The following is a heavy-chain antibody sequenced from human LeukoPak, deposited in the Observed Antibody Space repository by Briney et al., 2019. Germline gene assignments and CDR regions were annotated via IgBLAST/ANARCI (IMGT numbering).Heavy chain of an antibody. V-gene: IGHV4-39*01. CDR2: IYYSGST. CDR1: GGSISSSSYY. J-gene: IGHJ4*02. D-gene: IGHD3-22*01. CDR3: ARLDYDSSGNPDY. Sequence: PSETLSLTCTVSGGSISSSSYYWGWLRQPPGKGLEWIGSIYYSGSTYYNPSLKSRVTISVDTSKNQFSLKLSSVTAADTAVYYCARLDYDSSGNPDYWGQGTLVTVSS.